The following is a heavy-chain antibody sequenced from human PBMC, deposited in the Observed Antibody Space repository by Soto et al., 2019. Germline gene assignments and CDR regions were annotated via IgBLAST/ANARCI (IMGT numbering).Heavy chain of an antibody. J-gene: IGHJ6*02. V-gene: IGHV3-30-3*01. CDR3: ARDRGSSQHYGIEV. CDR2: ISYDGSNK. D-gene: IGHD6-6*01. Sequence: QVQLVESGGGVVQPGRSLRLSCAASGFTFSSYAMHWVRQAPGKGLEWVAVISYDGSNKYYADSVKGRFTISRDNSKNTLYLQMNSLRAEDTAVYYCARDRGSSQHYGIEVWGQGTTVTVSS. CDR1: GFTFSSYA.